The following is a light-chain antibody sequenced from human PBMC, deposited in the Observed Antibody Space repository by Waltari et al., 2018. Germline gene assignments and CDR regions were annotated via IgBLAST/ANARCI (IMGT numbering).Light chain of an antibody. J-gene: IGLJ2*01. CDR3: QSYDSSLSGWV. V-gene: IGLV1-40*01. CDR1: TSNIGAGYD. CDR2: GTS. Sequence: QSVLTQPPSVSGAPGQRVTIPCTGSTSNIGAGYDVHRYQHLPGTAPKLLIYGTSNRPSGVPDRFSGSKSGTSASLAITGLQAEDEADYYCQSYDSSLSGWVFGGGTKLTVL.